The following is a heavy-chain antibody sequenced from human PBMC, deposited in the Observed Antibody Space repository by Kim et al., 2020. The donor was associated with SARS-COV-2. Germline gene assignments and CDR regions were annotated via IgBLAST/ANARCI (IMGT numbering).Heavy chain of an antibody. V-gene: IGHV3-9*01. D-gene: IGHD6-19*01. CDR2: ISWNSGSI. CDR3: AKDIVSGWYWDGIDY. Sequence: GGSLILSCAASGFTFDDYAMHWVRQAPGKGLEWVSGISWNSGSIGYADSVKGRFTISRDNAKNSLYLQMNSLRAEDTALYYCAKDIVSGWYWDGIDYWGQGTLVTVSS. CDR1: GFTFDDYA. J-gene: IGHJ4*02.